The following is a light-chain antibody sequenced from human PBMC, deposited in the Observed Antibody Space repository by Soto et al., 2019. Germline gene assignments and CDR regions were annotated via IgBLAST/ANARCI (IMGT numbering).Light chain of an antibody. CDR1: SSDAGGYNY. V-gene: IGLV2-8*01. J-gene: IGLJ1*01. CDR2: EVY. CDR3: SSYVGTNSYV. Sequence: SALPQPPSGSGSPGQSVTISCTGTSSDAGGYNYVSWYQQHPGKAPKLIIYEVYKRPSGVPDRFSGSKSGNTAALTVSGLQAEDEADYYCSSYVGTNSYVFGTGTKVTVL.